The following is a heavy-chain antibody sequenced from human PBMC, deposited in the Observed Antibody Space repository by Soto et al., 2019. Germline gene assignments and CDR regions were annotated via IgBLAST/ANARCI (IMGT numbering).Heavy chain of an antibody. CDR2: ISSSSSYI. V-gene: IGHV3-21*01. J-gene: IGHJ5*02. Sequence: EVQLVESGGGLVKPGGSLRLSCAASGFTFSSYSMNWVRQAPGKGLEWVSSISSSSSYIYYADSVKGRFTISRDNAKNSLYLQMNSLRAEDTAVYYCAREPRRYCSSTSCGRKNCFDPWGQGTLVTVSS. D-gene: IGHD2-2*01. CDR1: GFTFSSYS. CDR3: AREPRRYCSSTSCGRKNCFDP.